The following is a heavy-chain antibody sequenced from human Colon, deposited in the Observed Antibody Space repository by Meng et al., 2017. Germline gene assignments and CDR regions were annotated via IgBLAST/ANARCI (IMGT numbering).Heavy chain of an antibody. V-gene: IGHV4-39*01. CDR1: GGSLSSHTYH. CDR2: INYSGTT. Sequence: QLQESGPGLVKPSEILSLTCSVSGGSLSSHTYHWGWIRQPPGKGLEWIGSINYSGTTYYHSSLKSRVTISVDTSKMQFSLRLTSATAADTAVYYCARRAVRGDIDYWGHGTLVTVSS. J-gene: IGHJ4*01. CDR3: ARRAVRGDIDY. D-gene: IGHD3-10*01.